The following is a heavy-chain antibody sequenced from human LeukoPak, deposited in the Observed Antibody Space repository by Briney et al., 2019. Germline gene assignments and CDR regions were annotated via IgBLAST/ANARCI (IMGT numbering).Heavy chain of an antibody. D-gene: IGHD5-18*01. CDR1: GYTFTGYY. CDR2: INPNSGGT. Sequence: ASVKVSCKASGYTFTGYYMHWVRQAPGQGLEWMGWINPNSGGTNYAQKFQGRVTMTRDTSISTAYMELSRLRSEDTAVYYCATRRGYSYAHGAFDIWGQGTMVTVSS. J-gene: IGHJ3*02. CDR3: ATRRGYSYAHGAFDI. V-gene: IGHV1-2*02.